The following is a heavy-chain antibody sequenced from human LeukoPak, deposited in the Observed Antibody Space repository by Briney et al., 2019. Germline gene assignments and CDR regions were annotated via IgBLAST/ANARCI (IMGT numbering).Heavy chain of an antibody. D-gene: IGHD2-2*01. CDR2: INPSGGST. J-gene: IGHJ3*02. CDR1: LYTFTSYY. Sequence: ASVKVSCKASLYTFTSYYMHWVRQAPGQGLEWMGIINPSGGSTSYAQKFQGRVTMTRDTSPRTVYMELSSLGYEDTAVYYCARDVGVVPAANDAFDIWGQGTMVTVFS. CDR3: ARDVGVVPAANDAFDI. V-gene: IGHV1-46*01.